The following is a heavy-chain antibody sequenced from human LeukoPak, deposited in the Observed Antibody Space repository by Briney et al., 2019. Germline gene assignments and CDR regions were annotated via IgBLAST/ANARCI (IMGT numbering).Heavy chain of an antibody. Sequence: ASVKVSCKASGYTFTGYYMHWVRQAPGQGLEWMGWINPNSGGTNYAQKFQGRVTMTRDTSISTAYMELSRLRSDDTAVYYCARDTCLDTAAIGSVWGQGTLVTVSS. V-gene: IGHV1-2*02. J-gene: IGHJ4*02. CDR2: INPNSGGT. D-gene: IGHD2-2*02. CDR1: GYTFTGYY. CDR3: ARDTCLDTAAIGSV.